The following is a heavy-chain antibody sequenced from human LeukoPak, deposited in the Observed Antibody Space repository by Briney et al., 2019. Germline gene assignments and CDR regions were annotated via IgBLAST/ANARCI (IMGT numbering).Heavy chain of an antibody. D-gene: IGHD6-13*01. Sequence: TGGSLRLSCAASGFTFSSYAMSRVRQAPGKGLEWVSAISGSGGSTYYADSVKGRFTISGDNSKNTLYLQMNSLRAEDTAVYYCAKDRSSWYANWFDPWGQGTLVTVSS. CDR3: AKDRSSWYANWFDP. CDR1: GFTFSSYA. V-gene: IGHV3-23*01. J-gene: IGHJ5*02. CDR2: ISGSGGST.